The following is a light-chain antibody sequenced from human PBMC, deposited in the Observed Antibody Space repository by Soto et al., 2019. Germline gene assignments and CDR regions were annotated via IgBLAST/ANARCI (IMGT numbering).Light chain of an antibody. V-gene: IGKV1-5*01. CDR1: QSISNW. Sequence: DIQMTQSPSTLSASVGDSVTITCRASQSISNWLAWYQQKPGKAPKLLIYDASNLESGVPSRFSGSGSGTEFALTISSLQPDDFATYYCQLYTIYQWKFCQGTKVNIK. CDR2: DAS. J-gene: IGKJ1*01. CDR3: QLYTIYQWK.